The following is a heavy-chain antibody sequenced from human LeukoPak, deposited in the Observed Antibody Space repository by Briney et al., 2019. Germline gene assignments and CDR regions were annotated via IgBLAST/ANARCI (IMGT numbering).Heavy chain of an antibody. J-gene: IGHJ6*03. D-gene: IGHD2-2*01. CDR1: GGTFISYA. CDR2: IIPIFGTA. V-gene: IGHV1-69*01. CDR3: ARGAYCSSTSCYDYYMDV. Sequence: ASVKVSCKASGGTFISYAISWVGQAPGQGVEWMGGIIPIFGTANYAQKFQGRVTITADEATSTDYMELSSLRSEDTAVYYCARGAYCSSTSCYDYYMDVWGKGTTVTVSS.